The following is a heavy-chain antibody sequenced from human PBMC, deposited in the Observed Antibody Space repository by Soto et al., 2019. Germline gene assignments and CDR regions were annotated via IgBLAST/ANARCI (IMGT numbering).Heavy chain of an antibody. V-gene: IGHV3-66*01. Sequence: EVQLVESGGGLVRPGGSLRLSCAVSGFTLSSNYMTWVRQVPGQGLDWVSIFFGAGSTYYSDSVRGRFTISRDTSKNTLYLQMNNLRAEDTAVYYCARGAGGHSYRSPTFDYWGQGTLVTVSS. CDR2: FFGAGST. J-gene: IGHJ4*02. D-gene: IGHD3-16*02. CDR3: ARGAGGHSYRSPTFDY. CDR1: GFTLSSNY.